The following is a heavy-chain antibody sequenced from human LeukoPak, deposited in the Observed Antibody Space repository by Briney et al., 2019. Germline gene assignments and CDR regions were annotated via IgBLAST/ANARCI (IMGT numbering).Heavy chain of an antibody. CDR1: GFTFRSYR. CDR3: AKEVVRGRDYYYYMDV. J-gene: IGHJ6*03. V-gene: IGHV3-7*01. Sequence: GGSLRLSCAASGFTFRSYRMSWVRQAPGKGLEWVANIKQDGSEKYYVDSVKGRFTISRDNAKNSLYLQMNSLRAEDTGVYYCAKEVVRGRDYYYYMDVWGKGTTVTISS. D-gene: IGHD3-10*01. CDR2: IKQDGSEK.